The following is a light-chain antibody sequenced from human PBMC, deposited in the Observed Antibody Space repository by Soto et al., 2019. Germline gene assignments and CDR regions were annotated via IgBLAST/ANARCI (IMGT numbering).Light chain of an antibody. V-gene: IGLV4-69*01. CDR2: VNSDGTH. J-gene: IGLJ2*01. CDR1: SGHSNYP. CDR3: QTWDTGIRVL. Sequence: QPVLTQSPSASASLGASVKLTCTLSSGHSNYPIAWHQQQPEKGPRYLMKVNSDGTHRKGDGIPDRFSGSNSGAERYLTISSLQSEDEADYFCQTWDTGIRVLFGGGTKLTVL.